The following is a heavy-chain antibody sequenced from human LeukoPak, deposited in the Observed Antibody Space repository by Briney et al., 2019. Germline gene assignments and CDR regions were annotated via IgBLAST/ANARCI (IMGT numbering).Heavy chain of an antibody. CDR3: ARGGPRGPDY. V-gene: IGHV4-34*01. Sequence: SETLSLTCAVYGGSFSGYYWSWIRQPPGKGLERIGEINHSGSTNYNPSLKSRVTISVDTSKNQFSLKLSSVTAADTAVYYCARGGPRGPDYWGQGTLVTVSS. CDR2: INHSGST. CDR1: GGSFSGYY. D-gene: IGHD3-10*01. J-gene: IGHJ4*02.